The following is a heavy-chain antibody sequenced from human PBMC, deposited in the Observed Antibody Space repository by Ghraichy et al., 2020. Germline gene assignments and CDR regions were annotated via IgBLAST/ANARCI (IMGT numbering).Heavy chain of an antibody. CDR3: ARLVHSYYYDRGAYFYGALDY. CDR2: VYYSGST. J-gene: IGHJ4*02. D-gene: IGHD3-22*01. V-gene: IGHV4-39*01. Sequence: SETLSLTCTVSGDSISSSGYYWGWIRQPPGKGLEWIGTVYYSGSTYYSPSLKSRVTISVDTSKNQFSLKLSSVTAADTAVYYCARLVHSYYYDRGAYFYGALDYWDQGTLVTVSS. CDR1: GDSISSSGYY.